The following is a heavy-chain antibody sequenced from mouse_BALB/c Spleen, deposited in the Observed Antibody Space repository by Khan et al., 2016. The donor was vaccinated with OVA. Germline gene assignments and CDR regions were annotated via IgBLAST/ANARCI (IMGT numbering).Heavy chain of an antibody. V-gene: IGHV5-6-4*01. Sequence: EVELVESGGGLVRPGGSLKLSCAASGFSFSSYSMSWVRQTPEKRLEWVATISSGGTYTYYPDSVKGRFTISRDNAKNTLYLQMSSLKSEDTAIFYCPSDRGYYDHNRYFDDWGQGTTLTVSS. CDR1: GFSFSSYS. CDR2: ISSGGTYT. D-gene: IGHD2-3*01. J-gene: IGHJ2*01. CDR3: PSDRGYYDHNRYFDD.